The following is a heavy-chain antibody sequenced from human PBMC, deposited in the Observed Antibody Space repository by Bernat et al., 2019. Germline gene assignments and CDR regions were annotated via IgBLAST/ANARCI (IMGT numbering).Heavy chain of an antibody. V-gene: IGHV4-4*02. J-gene: IGHJ6*02. CDR2: IYHSGST. D-gene: IGHD3-10*01. CDR1: GGSISSSNW. Sequence: QVQLQESGPGLVKPSGTLSLTCAVSGGSISSSNWWSWVRQPPGKGLEWLGEIYHSGSTNYNPSLKSRVTISVDKSKNQFSLKLSSVTAADTAVYYCARIDWGWYGEEGYYYYYGMDVWGQGTTVTVSS. CDR3: ARIDWGWYGEEGYYYYYGMDV.